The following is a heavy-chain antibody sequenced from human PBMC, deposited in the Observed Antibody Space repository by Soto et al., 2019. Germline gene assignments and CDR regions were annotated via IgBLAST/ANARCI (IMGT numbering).Heavy chain of an antibody. CDR1: GFTFSGYA. J-gene: IGHJ4*02. Sequence: GGSLRLSCAASGFTFSGYAMHWVRQAPGKGLEWVAVTWYDGSNKYYADSVKGRFTISRDNSKNTLYLQMNSLRVEDTAVYYCARDNTSHSSSTVDYWGQGTVVTVSS. CDR2: TWYDGSNK. V-gene: IGHV3-33*01. D-gene: IGHD6-6*01. CDR3: ARDNTSHSSSTVDY.